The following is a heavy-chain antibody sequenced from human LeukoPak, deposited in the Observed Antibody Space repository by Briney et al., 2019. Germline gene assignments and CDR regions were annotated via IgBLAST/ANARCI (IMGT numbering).Heavy chain of an antibody. CDR3: ATGSSGRGGMDV. V-gene: IGHV3-7*05. J-gene: IGHJ6*02. D-gene: IGHD3-22*01. CDR1: GYTFSNYW. Sequence: GGSLRLSCAASGYTFSNYWMSWVRQAPGKGLEWVANMNRDGSQKYYVDSVKGRSTISRDNSKNSLYLQMNSLRAEDTAVYYCATGSSGRGGMDVWGQGTTVTVSS. CDR2: MNRDGSQK.